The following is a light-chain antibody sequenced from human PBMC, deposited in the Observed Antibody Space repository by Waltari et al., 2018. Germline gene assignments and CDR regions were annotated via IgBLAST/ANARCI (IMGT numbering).Light chain of an antibody. CDR2: SNN. CDR1: SSNIGSNT. CDR3: AAWDDSLNGSIYV. V-gene: IGLV1-44*01. Sequence: QSVLTQPPSASGTPGQRVTISCSGSSSNIGSNTVNWYQQLPGTAPKLLTYSNNQRPSGVPDRFSGSKSGTSASLAISGLQPEDEAEYYCAAWDDSLNGSIYVFGTGTRVTVL. J-gene: IGLJ1*01.